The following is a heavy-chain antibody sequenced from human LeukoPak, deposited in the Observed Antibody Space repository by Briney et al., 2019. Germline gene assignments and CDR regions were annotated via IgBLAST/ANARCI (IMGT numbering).Heavy chain of an antibody. V-gene: IGHV3-23*01. CDR3: ARDHRVAAAFDY. J-gene: IGHJ4*02. CDR2: ISANGGST. D-gene: IGHD2-2*01. CDR1: GFTFTSYA. Sequence: GGSLRLSCAASGFTFTSYAMSWVRQAPGKGLEWVSSISANGGSTYYADSVKGRLTISRADSKSTVYLQMNSLRAEDTALYYCARDHRVAAAFDYWGQGALVIVSS.